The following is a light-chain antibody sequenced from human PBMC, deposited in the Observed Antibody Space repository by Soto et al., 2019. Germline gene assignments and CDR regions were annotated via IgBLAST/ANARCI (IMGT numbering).Light chain of an antibody. CDR2: EGS. Sequence: QSVLTQPASVSGSPGQSITISCTGTSIDVGSYNLVSWYQQHPGKAPKLMIYEGSKRPSGVSNRFSGSKSGNTASLTISGLQAEDEADYYCCSYAGSSDVVFGGGTQLTVL. CDR3: CSYAGSSDVV. CDR1: SIDVGSYNL. J-gene: IGLJ2*01. V-gene: IGLV2-23*01.